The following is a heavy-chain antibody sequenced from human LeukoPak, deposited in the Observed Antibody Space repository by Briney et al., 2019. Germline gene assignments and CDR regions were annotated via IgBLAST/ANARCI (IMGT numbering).Heavy chain of an antibody. CDR1: GGSFSGYY. CDR3: AREYRSSWYLNWFDP. D-gene: IGHD6-13*01. J-gene: IGHJ5*02. CDR2: IYNSGST. V-gene: IGHV4-34*01. Sequence: SETLSLTCAVYGGSFSGYYWSWIRHSPGKGLEWIGSIYNSGSTYYNPSLKSRVTISIDTSKNQFSLKLSSVTAADTAVYYCAREYRSSWYLNWFDPWGQGTLVTVST.